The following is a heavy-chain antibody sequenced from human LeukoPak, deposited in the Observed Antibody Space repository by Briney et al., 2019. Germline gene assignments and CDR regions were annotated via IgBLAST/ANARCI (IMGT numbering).Heavy chain of an antibody. J-gene: IGHJ4*02. D-gene: IGHD6-6*01. V-gene: IGHV3-48*01. CDR1: GFTFSSYE. CDR2: ISSSSSTM. CDR3: AKDYLRYSSPSVDY. Sequence: PGGSERLSCAASGFTFSSYEMNWVRQAPGKGLEWVSYISSSSSTMYYADSVKGRFTISRDNAKNSLYLQMNSLRAEDTAVYYCAKDYLRYSSPSVDYWGQGTLVTVSS.